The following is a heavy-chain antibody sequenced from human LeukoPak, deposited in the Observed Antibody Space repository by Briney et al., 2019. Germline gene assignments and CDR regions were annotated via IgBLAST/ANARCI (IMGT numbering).Heavy chain of an antibody. CDR2: ISTTGDRT. V-gene: IGHV3-23*01. CDR1: GFTFNSYA. Sequence: GGSLRLSCAASGFTFNSYAMIWVRQAPGKGLESISSISTTGDRTYYADSVKGRFAISRDNSKNTPYLQMNSLRAEDTAVYYCAKILERELQYYYYGMDVWGQGTSDTVSS. CDR3: AKILERELQYYYYGMDV. D-gene: IGHD5-24*01. J-gene: IGHJ6*02.